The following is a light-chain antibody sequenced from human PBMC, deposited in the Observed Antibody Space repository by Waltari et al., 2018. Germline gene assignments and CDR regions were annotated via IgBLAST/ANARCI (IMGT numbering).Light chain of an antibody. V-gene: IGLV2-23*02. CDR3: CSYAGSSKGV. Sequence: QSALTQPASVSGSPGQSITISCTGSSSYVGHYKRVSWYQQHPGNAPKLMIYAVSKRPSGVSDRFSGSKSGDTASLTISGLQPEDEADYFCCSYAGSSKGVFGGGTKVTVL. CDR1: SSYVGHYKR. J-gene: IGLJ2*01. CDR2: AVS.